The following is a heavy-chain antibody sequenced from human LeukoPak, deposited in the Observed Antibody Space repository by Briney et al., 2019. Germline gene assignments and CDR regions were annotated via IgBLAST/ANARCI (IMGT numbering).Heavy chain of an antibody. CDR1: GFTFSSYS. Sequence: PGGSLRLSCAASGFTFSSYSMNWVRQAPGKGLEWVSSISSSSSYIYYADSVKGRFTISRDNAKDSLYLQMNSLRAEDTAVYYCARGRDGYNNQGFDYWSQGTLVTVSS. D-gene: IGHD5-24*01. V-gene: IGHV3-21*01. CDR3: ARGRDGYNNQGFDY. J-gene: IGHJ4*02. CDR2: ISSSSSYI.